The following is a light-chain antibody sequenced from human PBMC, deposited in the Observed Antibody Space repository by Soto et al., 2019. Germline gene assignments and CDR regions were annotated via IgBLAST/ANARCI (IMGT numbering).Light chain of an antibody. CDR1: SSDVGGYDF. V-gene: IGLV2-14*01. CDR3: RLYGSRRPVV. J-gene: IGLJ2*01. Sequence: QSVLTQPASVSGSPGQSITISCTGTSSDVGGYDFVSWYQQHPGKVPKLVIYDVSYRPSGVSNRFAGCKSDNTASLAISGVLAEYEAYYYFRLYGSRRPVVFGGGTKLTVL. CDR2: DVS.